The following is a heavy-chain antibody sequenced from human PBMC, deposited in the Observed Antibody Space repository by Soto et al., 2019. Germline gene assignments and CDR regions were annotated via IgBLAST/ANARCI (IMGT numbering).Heavy chain of an antibody. J-gene: IGHJ5*01. D-gene: IGHD2-15*01. Sequence: QVQLVQSGAEVKEPGASVKVSCKASGYTFTSYYMHWVRQAPGQGLEWMGIINPSGGSTSYAQKFQGRVTMTRDTSTSTVYMELSSLRSEDTAVYYCARQYCSGGSCYTLDSWGQGTLVTVSS. V-gene: IGHV1-46*01. CDR1: GYTFTSYY. CDR3: ARQYCSGGSCYTLDS. CDR2: INPSGGST.